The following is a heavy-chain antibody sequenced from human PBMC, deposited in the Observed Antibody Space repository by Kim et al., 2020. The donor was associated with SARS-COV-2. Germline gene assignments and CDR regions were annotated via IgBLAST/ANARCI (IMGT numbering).Heavy chain of an antibody. V-gene: IGHV1-69*04. Sequence: SVKVSCKASGGTFSSYVISWVRQPPGQGLEWMGRIIPILGIANYAQKFQGRVTITADKSTSTAYMELSSLRSEDTAVYYCARDGGYSGYDPFDYWGQGTLVTVSS. CDR2: IIPILGIA. CDR3: ARDGGYSGYDPFDY. J-gene: IGHJ4*02. D-gene: IGHD5-12*01. CDR1: GGTFSSYV.